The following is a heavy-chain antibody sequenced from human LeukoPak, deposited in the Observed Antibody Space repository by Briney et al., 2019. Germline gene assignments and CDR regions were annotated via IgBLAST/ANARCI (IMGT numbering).Heavy chain of an antibody. CDR3: AKVDGYCSGGSCYPVDY. V-gene: IGHV3-23*01. CDR2: ISGSGGST. Sequence: GGSLRLSCAASGFTFSSYGMSWVRQAPGKGLEWVSAISGSGGSTYYADSVKGRFTISRDNSKNTLYLQMNSLRAEDTAVYYCAKVDGYCSGGSCYPVDYWGQGTLVTVSS. J-gene: IGHJ4*02. CDR1: GFTFSSYG. D-gene: IGHD2-15*01.